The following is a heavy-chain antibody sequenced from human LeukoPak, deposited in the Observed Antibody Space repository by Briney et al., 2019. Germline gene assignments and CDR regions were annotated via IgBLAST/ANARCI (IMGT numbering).Heavy chain of an antibody. Sequence: GGTLRLSCAASGFTFSSYGMSWVRQAPGKGLEWVSAISGSGGSTYYADSVKGRFTISRDNSKNTLYLQMNSLRAEDTAVYYCAKDLEWELPQSFDYWGQGTLVTVSS. CDR1: GFTFSSYG. CDR3: AKDLEWELPQSFDY. CDR2: ISGSGGST. J-gene: IGHJ4*02. D-gene: IGHD1-26*01. V-gene: IGHV3-23*01.